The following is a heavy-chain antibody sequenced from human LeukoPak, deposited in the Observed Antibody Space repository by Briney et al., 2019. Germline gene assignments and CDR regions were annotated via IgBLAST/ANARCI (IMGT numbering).Heavy chain of an antibody. CDR2: IYTSGST. CDR3: AGRTALGYCSGGSCYSDFDY. Sequence: SQTLSLTCTVSGGSISSGSYYWSWIRQPAGKGLEWIGRIYTSGSTNYNPSLKSRVTISVDTSKNQFSPKLSSVTAADTAVYYCAGRTALGYCSGGSCYSDFDYWGQGTLVTVSS. D-gene: IGHD2-15*01. J-gene: IGHJ4*02. V-gene: IGHV4-61*02. CDR1: GGSISSGSYY.